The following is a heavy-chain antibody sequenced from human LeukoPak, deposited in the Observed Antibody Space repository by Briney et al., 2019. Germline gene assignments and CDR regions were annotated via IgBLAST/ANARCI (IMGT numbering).Heavy chain of an antibody. V-gene: IGHV3-48*03. CDR3: ARDFGRWFLDY. Sequence: PGGSLRLSCTVSGFTLSSYEMTWFRQAPGKGLEWVSYIRSRGGTIYYADSVKGRFTISRDNAKNSLYLQMNSLRAEDTAVYYCARDFGRWFLDYWGQGTLVTVSS. CDR2: IRSRGGTI. J-gene: IGHJ4*02. CDR1: GFTLSSYE. D-gene: IGHD4-23*01.